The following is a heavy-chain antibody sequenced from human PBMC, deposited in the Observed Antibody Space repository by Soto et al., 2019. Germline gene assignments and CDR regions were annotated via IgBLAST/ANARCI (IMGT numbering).Heavy chain of an antibody. CDR3: ARGPVGHRDYFDY. J-gene: IGHJ4*02. CDR1: GFTFSSY. Sequence: TGGSLRLSCAASGFTFSSYWSWIRQPPGKKLEWIAYIHNSGSTKYNPSLKSRVTISEDVSKNQFSLKLSSVTTADTAIYYCARGPVGHRDYFDYWGQGTLVTVSS. CDR2: IHNSGST. V-gene: IGHV4-59*01.